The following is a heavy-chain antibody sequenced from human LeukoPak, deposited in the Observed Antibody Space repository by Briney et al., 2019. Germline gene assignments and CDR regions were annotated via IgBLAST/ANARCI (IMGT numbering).Heavy chain of an antibody. D-gene: IGHD6-6*01. CDR2: IKQDGSVK. V-gene: IGHV3-7*01. CDR1: GFTFNNYW. J-gene: IGHJ5*01. Sequence: GGSLRLSCAASGFTFNNYWVSWVREAPGKGLEGVANIKQDGSVKNYVDYMEGRFTISRDNAKNSLYLQMNGLRAEDTAVYYCVRASRSSSTDSWGQGTLVTVSS. CDR3: VRASRSSSTDS.